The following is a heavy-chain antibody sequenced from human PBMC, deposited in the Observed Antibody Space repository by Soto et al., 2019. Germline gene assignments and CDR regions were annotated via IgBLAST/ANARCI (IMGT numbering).Heavy chain of an antibody. Sequence: EVQLVESGGGLVQPGGSLRLSCAASGFTFSTYWMSWAHQAPGKGLEWVANIKYDESEKYYVDSVKGRFTISRDNAKNSLYLQMNSLRVEDTAVYYCAREWGSSSGRGSDYWGQGTLVTVSS. J-gene: IGHJ4*02. V-gene: IGHV3-7*01. CDR2: IKYDESEK. CDR3: AREWGSSSGRGSDY. D-gene: IGHD6-6*01. CDR1: GFTFSTYW.